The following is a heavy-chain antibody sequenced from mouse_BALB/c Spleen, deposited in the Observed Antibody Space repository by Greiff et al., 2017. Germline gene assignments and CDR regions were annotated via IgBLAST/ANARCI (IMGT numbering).Heavy chain of an antibody. Sequence: VKLQQSGAELVRPGVSVKISCKGSGYTFTDYAMHWVKQSHAKSLEWIGVISTYYGDASYNQKFKGKATMTVDKSSSTAYMELARLTSEDSAIYYCARGDGNYGYYAMDYWGQGTSATVSS. CDR2: ISTYYGDA. J-gene: IGHJ4*01. V-gene: IGHV1S137*01. D-gene: IGHD2-1*01. CDR1: GYTFTDYA. CDR3: ARGDGNYGYYAMDY.